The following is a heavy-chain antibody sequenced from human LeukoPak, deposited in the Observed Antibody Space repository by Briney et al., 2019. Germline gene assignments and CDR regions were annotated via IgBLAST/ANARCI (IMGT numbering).Heavy chain of an antibody. V-gene: IGHV4-59*04. CDR2: IYYSGST. J-gene: IGHJ4*02. D-gene: IGHD2-2*02. CDR1: GGSISSYY. CDR3: ARGYCSSTSCYTLDSDGFFDY. Sequence: SETLSLTCTVSGGSISSYYWSWIRQPPGKGLEWIGYIYYSGSTYYNPSLKSRVTISVDTSKNQFSLKLSSVTAADTAVYYCARGYCSSTSCYTLDSDGFFDYWGQGTLVTVSS.